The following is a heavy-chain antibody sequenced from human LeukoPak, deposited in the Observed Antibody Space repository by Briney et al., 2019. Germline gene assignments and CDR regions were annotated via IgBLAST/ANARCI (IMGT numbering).Heavy chain of an antibody. CDR3: AREGYCSSTSCYNVVMTPYYFDY. V-gene: IGHV1-69*04. Sequence: GASVKVSCKASGGTFSSYAISWVRQAPGQGLEWMGRIIPILGIANYAQKFQGRVTITADKSTSTAYMELSSLRSEDTAVYYCAREGYCSSTSCYNVVMTPYYFDYCGQGTLVTVSS. D-gene: IGHD2-2*02. CDR2: IIPILGIA. CDR1: GGTFSSYA. J-gene: IGHJ4*02.